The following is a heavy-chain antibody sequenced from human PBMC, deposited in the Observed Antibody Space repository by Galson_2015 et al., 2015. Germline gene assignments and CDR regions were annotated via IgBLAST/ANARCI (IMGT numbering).Heavy chain of an antibody. CDR2: IDPSDSYT. CDR3: ARHVNTIFGVVKDYYYMDV. J-gene: IGHJ6*03. V-gene: IGHV5-10-1*01. D-gene: IGHD3-3*01. Sequence: QSGAEVKKPGESLRISCKGSGYSFTSYWISWMRQMPGKGLEWMGRIDPSDSYTNYSPSFQGHVTISADKSISTAYLQWSSLKASDTAMYYCARHVNTIFGVVKDYYYMDVWGKGTTVTVSS. CDR1: GYSFTSYW.